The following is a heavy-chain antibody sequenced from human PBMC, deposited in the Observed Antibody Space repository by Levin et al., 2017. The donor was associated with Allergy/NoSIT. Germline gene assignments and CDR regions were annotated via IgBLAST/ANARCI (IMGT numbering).Heavy chain of an antibody. Sequence: GESLKISCAASGFSFSKYAMNWLRQAPGKGLEWVSSINGAATTTNYADSVKGRFTISRDNSKNTLYLQMNTLRAEDTALYYCAKRGDYYESGAYLYFGSWGQGTLVTVSS. D-gene: IGHD3-22*01. CDR2: INGAATTT. J-gene: IGHJ4*02. CDR1: GFSFSKYA. CDR3: AKRGDYYESGAYLYFGS. V-gene: IGHV3-23*01.